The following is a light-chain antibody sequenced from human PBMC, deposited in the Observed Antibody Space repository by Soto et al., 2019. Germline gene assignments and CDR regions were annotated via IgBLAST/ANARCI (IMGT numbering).Light chain of an antibody. J-gene: IGKJ1*01. CDR2: DAP. Sequence: IVLMQSPATLSLSPGERATLSCRSSRSLSSDYLAWYQQKPGQAPRLLFYDAPRRATGTPDRFSVSGSGTDFPLTISRLEPGDFEVYYCQQYGDSPRSFGQGTKVDIK. V-gene: IGKV3-20*01. CDR3: QQYGDSPRS. CDR1: RSLSSDY.